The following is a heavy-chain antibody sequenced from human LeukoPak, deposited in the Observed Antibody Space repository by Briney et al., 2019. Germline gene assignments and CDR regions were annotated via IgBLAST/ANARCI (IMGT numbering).Heavy chain of an antibody. Sequence: SETLSLTCTVSGGSISSYYWSWIRQPAGKGLEWIGRIYTSGRTNYKSSLKSRVTMSVDMSKNQFSLKLSSVTAADTAVYYCASFPRRPPSNNWFDPWGQGTLVTVSS. CDR3: ASFPRRPPSNNWFDP. CDR2: IYTSGRT. V-gene: IGHV4-4*07. CDR1: GGSISSYY. J-gene: IGHJ5*02.